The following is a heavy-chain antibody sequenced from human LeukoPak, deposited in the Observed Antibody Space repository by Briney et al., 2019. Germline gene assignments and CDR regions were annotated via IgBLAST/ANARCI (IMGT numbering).Heavy chain of an antibody. J-gene: IGHJ6*03. CDR2: IHYSGST. CDR3: AKPYWAGTTTRGYSYYVDV. V-gene: IGHV4-39*01. D-gene: IGHD1-1*01. CDR1: GGSISSSSYD. Sequence: SETLSLTCTVSGGSISSSSYDWGWIRQPPGKGLEWIGSIHYSGSTYYNPSLKSRFTISLDTSKNQLSLNLSSVTPADTAVYYCAKPYWAGTTTRGYSYYVDVWGKGTTVTVSS.